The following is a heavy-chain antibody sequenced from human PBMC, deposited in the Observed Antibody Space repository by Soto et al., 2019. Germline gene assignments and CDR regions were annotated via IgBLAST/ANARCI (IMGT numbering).Heavy chain of an antibody. CDR2: INSDGSST. J-gene: IGHJ6*02. CDR3: AGASNYYYYGMDV. V-gene: IGHV3-74*01. CDR1: GFTFSSYW. Sequence: PGGSLRLSCAASGFTFSSYWMHWVRQAPGKGLVWVSRINSDGSSTSYADSVKGRFTISRDNAKNTLYLQMNSLRAEDTAVYYCAGASNYYYYGMDVWGQGTTVTVSS.